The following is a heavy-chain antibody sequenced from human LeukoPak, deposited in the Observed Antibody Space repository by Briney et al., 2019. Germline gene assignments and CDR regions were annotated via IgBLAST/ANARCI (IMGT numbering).Heavy chain of an antibody. CDR2: IYYSGST. D-gene: IGHD2-8*01. V-gene: IGHV4-39*07. CDR3: ARDGEYCTNGVCSWAFDI. Sequence: PSETLSLTCTVSGGSISSSSYYWGWIRQPPGKGLEWIGSIYYSGSTYHNPSLKSRVTISVDRSKNQFSLKLSSVTAADTAVYYCARDGEYCTNGVCSWAFDIWGQGTMVTVSS. CDR1: GGSISSSSYY. J-gene: IGHJ3*02.